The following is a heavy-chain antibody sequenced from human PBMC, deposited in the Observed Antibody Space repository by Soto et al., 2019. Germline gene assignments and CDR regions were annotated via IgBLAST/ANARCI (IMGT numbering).Heavy chain of an antibody. V-gene: IGHV3-23*01. CDR1: GFTFSSYA. Sequence: PGGSLRLSCAASGFTFSSYAMSWVRQAPGKGLEWVSAISGSGGSTYYADSVKGRFTISRDNSKNTLYLQMNSLRAEDTAVYYCAKDREGKQWLVYYYYGREVWGQGTTVTVSS. CDR2: ISGSGGST. CDR3: AKDREGKQWLVYYYYGREV. J-gene: IGHJ6*02. D-gene: IGHD6-19*01.